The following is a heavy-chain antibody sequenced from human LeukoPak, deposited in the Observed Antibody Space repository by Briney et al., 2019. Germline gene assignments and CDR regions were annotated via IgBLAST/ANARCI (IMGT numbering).Heavy chain of an antibody. CDR2: ISDSGGST. Sequence: GGSLRLSCAASGFTFSSHAMNWVRQAPGKGLEWVSGISDSGGSTYYADSVKGRLTISRDNSKNTLYLQMNSLRAEDTAVYHCAKSGTYPLDYWGQGTLVTVSS. V-gene: IGHV3-23*01. CDR1: GFTFSSHA. CDR3: AKSGTYPLDY. D-gene: IGHD1-26*01. J-gene: IGHJ4*02.